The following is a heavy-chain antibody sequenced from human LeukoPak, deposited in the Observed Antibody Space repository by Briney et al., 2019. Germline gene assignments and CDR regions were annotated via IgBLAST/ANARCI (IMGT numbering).Heavy chain of an antibody. V-gene: IGHV3-66*01. CDR2: LNNDGST. CDR1: GFTVSNNH. J-gene: IGHJ5*02. Sequence: PGGSLRLSCAASGFTVSNNHMNWVRQAPGKGLECVSVLNNDGSTYYADSVKGRFTTSRDSSKNTVYLQMNSLRAEDTAVYYCARDIVAGTGFDPWGQGTLVTVSS. CDR3: ARDIVAGTGFDP. D-gene: IGHD6-19*01.